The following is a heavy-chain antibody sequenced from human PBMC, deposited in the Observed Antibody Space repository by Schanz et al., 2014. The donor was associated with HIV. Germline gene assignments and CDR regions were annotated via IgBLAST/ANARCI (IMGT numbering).Heavy chain of an antibody. J-gene: IGHJ6*02. Sequence: QVQLVESGGGVVQPGRSLRLSCAASGFTLNSYGMHWVRQAPGKGLEWVAVIWYDGSNKDYGDSVKGRFTISRDNSKNTLYLQMSGLRADDTAVYYCARTSRIVVPDRDPRLSYLYGMDVWGQGTTVIVSS. CDR2: IWYDGSNK. D-gene: IGHD3-22*01. CDR3: ARTSRIVVPDRDPRLSYLYGMDV. V-gene: IGHV3-33*01. CDR1: GFTLNSYG.